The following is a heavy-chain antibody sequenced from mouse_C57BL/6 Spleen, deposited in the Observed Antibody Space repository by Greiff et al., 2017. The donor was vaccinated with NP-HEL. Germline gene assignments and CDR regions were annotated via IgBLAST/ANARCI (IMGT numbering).Heavy chain of an antibody. Sequence: VQLQQSGPELVKPGASVKISCKASGYTFTDYYMNWVKQSHGKSLEWIGDINPNNGGTSYNQKFKGKATLTVDKSSSTAYMELRSLTSEDSAVYYCARYGNYRFAYWGQVTLVTVSA. CDR3: ARYGNYRFAY. J-gene: IGHJ3*01. CDR2: INPNNGGT. V-gene: IGHV1-26*01. D-gene: IGHD2-1*01. CDR1: GYTFTDYY.